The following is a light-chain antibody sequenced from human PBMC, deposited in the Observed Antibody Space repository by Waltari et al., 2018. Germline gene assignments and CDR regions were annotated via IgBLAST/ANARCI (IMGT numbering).Light chain of an antibody. Sequence: QSGLTQSPSVSGTPGQRVTISCSGSTSNIGSYHVYWYQQLPGAAPKLLIIRNDQRPSGVPDRFSGSKSVTSASLAIRGLRSEDEAFYYCAAWDDSLTAWLFGGGTKLTVL. V-gene: IGLV1-47*01. CDR1: TSNIGSYH. J-gene: IGLJ3*02. CDR2: RND. CDR3: AAWDDSLTAWL.